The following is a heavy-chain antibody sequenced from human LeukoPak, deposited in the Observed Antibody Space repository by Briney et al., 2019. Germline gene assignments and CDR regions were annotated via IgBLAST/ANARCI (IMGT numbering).Heavy chain of an antibody. D-gene: IGHD3-9*01. V-gene: IGHV3-11*04. CDR3: ARSRYSLYYVILTGYFDY. CDR2: ITSSGSTQ. Sequence: GGSLRLSCAASGFTFSDYYMSWIRQAPGKGLEWVSYITSSGSTQHYADSVKGRFTISRDSAKNSLYLQMNSLRAEDTAVYYCARSRYSLYYVILTGYFDYWGQGTLVTVSS. J-gene: IGHJ4*02. CDR1: GFTFSDYY.